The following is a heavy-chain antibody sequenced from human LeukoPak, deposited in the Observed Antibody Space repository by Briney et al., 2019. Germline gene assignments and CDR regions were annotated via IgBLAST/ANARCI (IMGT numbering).Heavy chain of an antibody. D-gene: IGHD6-13*01. Sequence: TGGSLRLSCAASGFTFKNYWMHWVRQAPGKGLVWVSRINSDGRSTTYADSVKGRFTISRDNAKNTLYLQVNSLRAEDTALYYCARNTIAAAGDIDYWGQGTLVTVSS. CDR2: INSDGRST. CDR3: ARNTIAAAGDIDY. CDR1: GFTFKNYW. V-gene: IGHV3-74*01. J-gene: IGHJ4*02.